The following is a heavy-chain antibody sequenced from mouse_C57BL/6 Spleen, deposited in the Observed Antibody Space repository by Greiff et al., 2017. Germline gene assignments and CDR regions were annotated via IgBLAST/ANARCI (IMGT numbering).Heavy chain of an antibody. Sequence: VKLMESGPELVKPGASVKLSCKASGYAFSSSWMNWVKQRPGKGLEWIGRIYPGDGDTNYNGKFKGKATLTADKSSSTAYMQLSSLTSEDSAVYYWARQYSWYFDGWGTGTTVTVAS. CDR3: ARQYSWYFDG. J-gene: IGHJ1*03. CDR1: GYAFSSSW. V-gene: IGHV1-82*01. D-gene: IGHD2-10*02. CDR2: IYPGDGDT.